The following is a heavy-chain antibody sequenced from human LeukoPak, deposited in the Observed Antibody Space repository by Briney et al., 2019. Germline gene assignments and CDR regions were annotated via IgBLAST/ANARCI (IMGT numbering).Heavy chain of an antibody. J-gene: IGHJ4*02. V-gene: IGHV1-46*01. CDR3: ARDPRIAEAVKVFDY. D-gene: IGHD6-19*01. CDR1: GYTFTNYY. Sequence: ASVKVSCKASGYTFTNYYLRWVRQAPGQGLEWMGIINPSGGSTTYAQKFQGRVTMTRDTSTSTVYMELSSLRSEDTAVYYCARDPRIAEAVKVFDYWGQGALVTVSS. CDR2: INPSGGST.